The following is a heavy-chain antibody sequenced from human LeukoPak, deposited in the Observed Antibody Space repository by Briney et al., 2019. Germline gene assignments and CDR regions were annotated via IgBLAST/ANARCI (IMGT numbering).Heavy chain of an antibody. J-gene: IGHJ5*02. CDR1: GFTFSSYA. Sequence: PGGSLRLSCAASGFTFSSYAVSWVRQAPGKGLEWVSAISGSGGSTYYADSVKGRFTISRDNSKNTLYLQMNSLRAEDTAVYYCAKDTMRWLRLRPARPPGTFDPWGQGTLVTVSS. V-gene: IGHV3-23*01. CDR2: ISGSGGST. CDR3: AKDTMRWLRLRPARPPGTFDP. D-gene: IGHD5-12*01.